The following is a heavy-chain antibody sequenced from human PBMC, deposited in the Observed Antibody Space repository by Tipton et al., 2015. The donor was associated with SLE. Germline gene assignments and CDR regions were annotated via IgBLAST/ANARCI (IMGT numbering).Heavy chain of an antibody. CDR2: IKQDGSEK. CDR1: GFTFSSYW. J-gene: IGHJ6*02. V-gene: IGHV3-7*03. Sequence: SLRLSCAASGFTFSSYWMSWVRQAPGKGLEWVANIKQDGSEKYYADSVKGRFTISRDNAKNSLYLQMNSLRAEDTAVYYCATAGHYYYYGMDVWGQGTTVTVSS. CDR3: ATAGHYYYYGMDV.